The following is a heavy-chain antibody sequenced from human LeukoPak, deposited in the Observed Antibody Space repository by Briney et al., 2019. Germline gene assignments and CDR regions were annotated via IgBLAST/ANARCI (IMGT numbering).Heavy chain of an antibody. V-gene: IGHV3-30*18. CDR2: ISYDGSNK. CDR3: VKEGGLYNSGGYFDY. CDR1: GFTFSSYG. D-gene: IGHD5-24*01. Sequence: PGGSLRLSCVASGFTFSSYGMHWVRQAPGKGLEWVAVISYDGSNKYYADSVKGRFTISRDNSKNTLYVEMNSLRAEDTAIYYCVKEGGLYNSGGYFDYWGQGTLVTVSS. J-gene: IGHJ4*02.